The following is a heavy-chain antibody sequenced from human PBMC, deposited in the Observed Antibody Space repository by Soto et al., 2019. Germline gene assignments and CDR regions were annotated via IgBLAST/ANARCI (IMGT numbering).Heavy chain of an antibody. V-gene: IGHV3-74*01. D-gene: IGHD1-26*01. CDR3: ARDRSYTTDY. CDR1: GFTFSNSW. J-gene: IGHJ4*02. Sequence: VGSLRLSCAASGFTFSNSWMHWVRQAPGKGLVWVSYINSDGSTTTYADSVKGRFTISRDNAKNTVYLQITSLTAEDTAVYYCARDRSYTTDYWGQGTLVTVSS. CDR2: INSDGSTT.